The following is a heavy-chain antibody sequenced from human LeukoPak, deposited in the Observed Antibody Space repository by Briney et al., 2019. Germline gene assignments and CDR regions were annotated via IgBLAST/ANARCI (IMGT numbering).Heavy chain of an antibody. J-gene: IGHJ3*01. D-gene: IGHD1-26*01. CDR2: IYSGGST. Sequence: GGSLRLSCAASGFTVSSNYMSWVRQAPGKGLEWVSLIYSGGSTYYADSVKGRFAVSRDNAKNTLYLQMNSLRVEDTAVYYCARVIGWDEPFDLWGQGTMVTVSS. CDR3: ARVIGWDEPFDL. CDR1: GFTVSSNY. V-gene: IGHV3-53*01.